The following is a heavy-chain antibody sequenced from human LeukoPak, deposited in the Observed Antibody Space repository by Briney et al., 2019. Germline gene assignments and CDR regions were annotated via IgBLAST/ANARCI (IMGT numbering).Heavy chain of an antibody. CDR3: AKERRRVDTEMVRSYYFEN. V-gene: IGHV3-23*01. Sequence: GQTLRLSCAGSGFSFSSSATSWVRQTPGKRQEWVSSITGNGATTYYSEPVKGRFTISRDNSRNTLSLQMSSLRVEDTAVYYCAKERRRVDTEMVRSYYFENWGQGTLVTVSS. J-gene: IGHJ4*02. CDR2: ITGNGATT. D-gene: IGHD5-18*01. CDR1: GFSFSSSA.